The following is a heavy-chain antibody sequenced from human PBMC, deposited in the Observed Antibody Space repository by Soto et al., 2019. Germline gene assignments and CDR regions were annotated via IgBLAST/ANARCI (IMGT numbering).Heavy chain of an antibody. CDR2: INPSGGST. J-gene: IGHJ4*02. CDR3: ARDKSDSGSTDYYFDY. V-gene: IGHV1-46*03. Sequence: ASGKVSCKASGYTFTSYYMHWVRQAPGQGLEWMGIINPSGGSTSYAQKFQGRVTMTRDTSTSTVYMELSSLRSEDTAVYYCARDKSDSGSTDYYFDYWGQGTLVTVSS. CDR1: GYTFTSYY. D-gene: IGHD3-10*01.